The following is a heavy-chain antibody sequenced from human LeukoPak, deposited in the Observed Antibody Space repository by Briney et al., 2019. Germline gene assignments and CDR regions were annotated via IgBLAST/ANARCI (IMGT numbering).Heavy chain of an antibody. Sequence: GGSLRLSCAASGFTFSSYAIHWVRQAPGKGLEWVAVISNDGSNRYYADPVKGRFTISRDNSKHTLYLQMNSLRPEDTAVYYCARIVGATFDPWGQGTLVTVSS. CDR3: ARIVGATFDP. J-gene: IGHJ5*02. CDR2: ISNDGSNR. D-gene: IGHD1-26*01. CDR1: GFTFSSYA. V-gene: IGHV3-30*04.